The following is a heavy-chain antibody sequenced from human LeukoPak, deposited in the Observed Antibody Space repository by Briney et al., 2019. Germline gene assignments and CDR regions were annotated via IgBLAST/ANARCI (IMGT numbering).Heavy chain of an antibody. CDR2: IYPDYSET. J-gene: IGHJ3*02. CDR3: ARHTDGNDSDAFDI. V-gene: IGHV5-51*01. D-gene: IGHD2-8*02. Sequence: GKSLKISCKGFGYSFTNYWIGWVRQMPGKGLEWMGIIYPDYSETTYSPSFQGLVTMSVDKSINTAYLQWNSLRASDTAMYYCARHTDGNDSDAFDIWGQGTMVAVSS. CDR1: GYSFTNYW.